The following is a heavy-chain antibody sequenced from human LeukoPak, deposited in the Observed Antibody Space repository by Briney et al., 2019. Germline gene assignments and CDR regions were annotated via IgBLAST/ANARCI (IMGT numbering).Heavy chain of an antibody. CDR1: GFTFSSYG. D-gene: IGHD3-3*01. J-gene: IGHJ4*02. Sequence: GGSLRLSCAASGFTFSSYGMHWVRQAPGKGLEWVAVIWYDGSNKYYADSVKGRFTISRDNSKNTLYLQMNSLRAEDTAVYYCAREINDFWSGYYRQEGFDYWGQGTLVTVSS. CDR3: AREINDFWSGYYRQEGFDY. CDR2: IWYDGSNK. V-gene: IGHV3-33*01.